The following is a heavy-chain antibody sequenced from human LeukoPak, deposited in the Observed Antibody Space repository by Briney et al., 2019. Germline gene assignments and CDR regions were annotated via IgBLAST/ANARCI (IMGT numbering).Heavy chain of an antibody. D-gene: IGHD6-13*01. CDR3: ARSRIAAAGTVVWFDP. V-gene: IGHV1-2*06. J-gene: IGHJ5*02. CDR1: GYTFTGYY. CDR2: INPNSGGT. Sequence: ASVKVSCKASGYTFTGYYMHWVRQAPGQGLEWMGRINPNSGGTNYAQKFQGRVTMTGDTSISTAYMELSRLRSDDTAVYYCARSRIAAAGTVVWFDPWGQGPLVTVSS.